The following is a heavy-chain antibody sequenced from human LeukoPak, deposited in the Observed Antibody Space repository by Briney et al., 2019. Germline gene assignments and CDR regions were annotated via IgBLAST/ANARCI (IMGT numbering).Heavy chain of an antibody. Sequence: KPSETLSLTCAVSRYSISSGYHWAWIRQPPGKGLEWIGSIYRSGSAYYNPSLKSRVTISVDTSKSQFSLRVTSVTAADTAVYYCARVDYILDYWGQGTLVTVSS. CDR3: ARVDYILDY. D-gene: IGHD4-11*01. CDR2: IYRSGSA. J-gene: IGHJ4*02. V-gene: IGHV4-38-2*01. CDR1: RYSISSGYH.